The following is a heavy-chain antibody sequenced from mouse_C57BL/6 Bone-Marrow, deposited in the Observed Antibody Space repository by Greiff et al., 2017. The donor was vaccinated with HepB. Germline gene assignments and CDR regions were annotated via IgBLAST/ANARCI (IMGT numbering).Heavy chain of an antibody. CDR3: ARLNDGDGKSFAY. D-gene: IGHD2-13*01. V-gene: IGHV1-42*01. CDR2: INPSTGGT. J-gene: IGHJ3*01. Sequence: VQLQQSGPELVKPGASVKISCKASGYSFTGYYMNWVKQSPEKSLEWIGEINPSTGGTTYNQKFKAKATLTVDKSSSTAYIQLKSLTSEDSAVYYCARLNDGDGKSFAYWGQGTLVTVSA. CDR1: GYSFTGYY.